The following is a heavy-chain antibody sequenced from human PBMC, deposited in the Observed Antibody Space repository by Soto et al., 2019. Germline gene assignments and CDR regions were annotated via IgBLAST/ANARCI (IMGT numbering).Heavy chain of an antibody. Sequence: SETLSLTCTVSGGSISSYYWSWIRQPPGKGLEWIGYIYYSGSTNYNPSLKSRVTISVDTSKNQFSLKLSSVTAADTAVYYCARGPPLGYCSSTSCHARSNYYYYYMDVWGKGTTVTVSS. CDR2: IYYSGST. CDR1: GGSISSYY. D-gene: IGHD2-2*01. V-gene: IGHV4-59*08. CDR3: ARGPPLGYCSSTSCHARSNYYYYYMDV. J-gene: IGHJ6*03.